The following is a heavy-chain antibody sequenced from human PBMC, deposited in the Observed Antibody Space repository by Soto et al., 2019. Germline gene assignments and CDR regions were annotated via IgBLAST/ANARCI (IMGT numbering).Heavy chain of an antibody. J-gene: IGHJ4*02. CDR3: GKIGSGSEVCD. D-gene: IGHD3-10*01. CDR1: GFPFSSYA. V-gene: IGHV3-23*01. CDR2: ITPDGGGE. Sequence: GGSLRLSCASSGFPFSSYAMSWVRQATGKGLEWVSSITPDGGGEYYGDSVKGRFTTYKDNSKNTMYVKMNSMRAEDPSVFICGKIGSGSEVCDGAQGTLVTASS.